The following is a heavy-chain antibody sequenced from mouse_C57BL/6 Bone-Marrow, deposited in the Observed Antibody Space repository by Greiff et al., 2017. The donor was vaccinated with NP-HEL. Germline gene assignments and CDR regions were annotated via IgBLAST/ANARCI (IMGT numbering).Heavy chain of an antibody. V-gene: IGHV5-17*01. CDR1: GFTFSDYG. CDR3: AREGGTGRNYFDY. CDR2: ISSGSSTI. J-gene: IGHJ2*01. Sequence: EVKVVESGGGLVKPGGSLKLSCAASGFTFSDYGMHWVRQAPEKGLEWVAYISSGSSTIYYADTVKGRFTISRDNAKNTLFLQMTSLRSEDTAMYYCAREGGTGRNYFDYWGQGTTLTVSS. D-gene: IGHD4-1*01.